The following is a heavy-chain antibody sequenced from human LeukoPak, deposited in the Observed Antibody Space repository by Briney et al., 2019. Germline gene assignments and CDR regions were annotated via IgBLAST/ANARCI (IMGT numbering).Heavy chain of an antibody. J-gene: IGHJ6*03. Sequence: SETLSLTCTVSGGSISSYYWSWIRQPPGKGLEWIGYIYTSGSTNYNPSLKSRVTISVDTSKNQFSLKLSSVTAADTAVYYCARTPRYCSSTSCPSAHYYCYMDVWGKGTTVTVSS. CDR3: ARTPRYCSSTSCPSAHYYCYMDV. CDR2: IYTSGST. CDR1: GGSISSYY. V-gene: IGHV4-4*09. D-gene: IGHD2-2*01.